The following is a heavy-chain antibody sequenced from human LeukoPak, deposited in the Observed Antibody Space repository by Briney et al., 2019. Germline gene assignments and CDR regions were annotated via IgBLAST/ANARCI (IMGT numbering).Heavy chain of an antibody. CDR2: INPNSGGT. J-gene: IGHJ4*02. CDR1: VYTFTGYY. Sequence: GASVRVSCKASVYTFTGYYMHWVRQAPGQGLEWMGWINPNSGGTNYAQKFQGRVTMTRDTSISTAYLQWSSLKASDTAMYYCARQGDSRYPFDYWGQGTLVTVSS. CDR3: ARQGDSRYPFDY. D-gene: IGHD3-22*01. V-gene: IGHV1-2*02.